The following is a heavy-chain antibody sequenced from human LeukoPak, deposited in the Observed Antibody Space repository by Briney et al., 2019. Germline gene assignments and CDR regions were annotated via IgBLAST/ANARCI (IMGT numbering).Heavy chain of an antibody. V-gene: IGHV3-23*01. CDR2: ISGSGGGT. J-gene: IGHJ4*02. D-gene: IGHD6-19*01. CDR1: GFTFSSYA. CDR3: AKTTTGYSSGRYPGWPVDY. Sequence: GGSLRLSGAASGFTFSSYAVSWVRQAPGKGLEWVSAISGSGGGTYYADSVKGRFTISRDNSKNMVYLQMNSLSTEDTAVYYCAKTTTGYSSGRYPGWPVDYWGQGTLVTVSS.